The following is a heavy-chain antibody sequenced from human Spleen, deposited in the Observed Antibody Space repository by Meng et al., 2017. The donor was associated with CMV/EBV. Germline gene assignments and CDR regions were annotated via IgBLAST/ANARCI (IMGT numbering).Heavy chain of an antibody. Sequence: ASVKVSCKTSRYTFTTYFVHWVRQAPRQGLEWMGMINPSSGSINYAQKFQGRVTMARDTSTSTVYLELSSLRSEDTAVYYCARDSPNYDRPQFDPWGQGTLVTVSS. CDR3: ARDSPNYDRPQFDP. V-gene: IGHV1-46*01. J-gene: IGHJ5*02. CDR2: INPSSGSI. D-gene: IGHD3-3*01. CDR1: RYTFTTYF.